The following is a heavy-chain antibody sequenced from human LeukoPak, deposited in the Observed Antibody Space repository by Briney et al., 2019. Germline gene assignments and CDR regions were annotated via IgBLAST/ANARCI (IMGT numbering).Heavy chain of an antibody. CDR1: GYTFTSYD. Sequence: ASVKVSRKASGYTFTSYDINWVRQATGQGLEWMGWMNPNSGNTGYAQKFQGRVTMTRNTSISTAYMELSSLRSEDTAVYYCARVVSSGSYYGYWGQGTLVTVSS. CDR2: MNPNSGNT. J-gene: IGHJ4*02. CDR3: ARVVSSGSYYGY. D-gene: IGHD1-26*01. V-gene: IGHV1-8*01.